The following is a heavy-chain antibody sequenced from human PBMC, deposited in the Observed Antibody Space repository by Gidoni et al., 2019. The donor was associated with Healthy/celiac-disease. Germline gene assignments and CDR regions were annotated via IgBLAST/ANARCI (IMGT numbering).Heavy chain of an antibody. V-gene: IGHV4-34*01. CDR1: GGSFSGYY. Sequence: QVQLQQWGAGLLKPSETLSLTCAVYGGSFSGYYWSWSRQPPGKGLEWIGEINHSGSTNYNPSLKSRVTISVDTSKNQFSLKLSSVTAADTAVYYCARSPAAISLRGWFDPWGQGTLVTVSS. CDR3: ARSPAAISLRGWFDP. D-gene: IGHD2-2*02. CDR2: INHSGST. J-gene: IGHJ5*02.